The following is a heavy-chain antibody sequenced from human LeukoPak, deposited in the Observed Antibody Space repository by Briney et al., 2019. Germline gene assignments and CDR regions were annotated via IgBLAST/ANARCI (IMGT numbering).Heavy chain of an antibody. J-gene: IGHJ4*02. Sequence: SETLSLTCTVSGGSISSSSYYWGWIRQPPGKGLEWIGSIYYSGSTDYNPSLKSRVTLSVDTSKNQFSLKVSSVTAADTAVYYCARAGGYCSGGSCNTHIDYWGQGTLVTVSS. D-gene: IGHD2-15*01. CDR1: GGSISSSSYY. CDR3: ARAGGYCSGGSCNTHIDY. CDR2: IYYSGST. V-gene: IGHV4-39*07.